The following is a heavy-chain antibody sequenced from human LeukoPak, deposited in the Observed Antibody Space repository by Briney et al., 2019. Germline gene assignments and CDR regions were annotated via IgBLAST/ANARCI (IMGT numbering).Heavy chain of an antibody. CDR1: GASISSSNW. CDR3: ARRSGSGSYLEY. Sequence: SETLSLTCAVSGASISSSNWWTWVRQPPEKGLEWVGEISHSGSTNYNPSLKSRVTISVDKSKNQFSLKLNSVTAADTAVYYCARRSGSGSYLEYWGQGTLVTVSS. V-gene: IGHV4-4*02. CDR2: ISHSGST. J-gene: IGHJ4*02. D-gene: IGHD3-10*01.